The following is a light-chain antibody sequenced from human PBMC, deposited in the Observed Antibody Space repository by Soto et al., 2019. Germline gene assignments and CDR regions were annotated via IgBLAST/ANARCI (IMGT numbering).Light chain of an antibody. CDR3: CSYAGSYLGV. J-gene: IGLJ1*01. Sequence: QSVLTQPPSVSGAPGQSVTISFTGTNSEVCGYNYVSWYQQHPGKAPKLMIYDVSKRPSGVPDRFSGSKSGNTASLTISGLQAEDEADYYCCSYAGSYLGVFGTGTKVTVL. V-gene: IGLV2-11*01. CDR2: DVS. CDR1: NSEVCGYNY.